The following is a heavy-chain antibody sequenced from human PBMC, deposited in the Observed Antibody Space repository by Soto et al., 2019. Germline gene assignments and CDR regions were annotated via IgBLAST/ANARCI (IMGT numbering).Heavy chain of an antibody. D-gene: IGHD2-2*01. CDR3: ARLHCDSPNCVPLDP. Sequence: SETLSLTCTVSGGSISSYYWSWIRQPPGKGLEWIGSIYYSGSSSYNPSLKSRVTMSVDTSKKQLSLRLRSVTAADTAVYYCARLHCDSPNCVPLDPWGQGTLVTVSS. J-gene: IGHJ5*02. CDR2: IYYSGSS. CDR1: GGSISSYY. V-gene: IGHV4-59*04.